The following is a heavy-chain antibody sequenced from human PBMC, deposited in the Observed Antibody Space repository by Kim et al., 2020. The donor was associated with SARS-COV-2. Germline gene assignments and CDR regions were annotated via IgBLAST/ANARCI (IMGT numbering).Heavy chain of an antibody. J-gene: IGHJ4*02. V-gene: IGHV1-3*01. CDR1: GYTFTTYA. Sequence: ASVKVSCKASGYTFTTYALHWVRQAPGQSLEWMGWISPGKGNTKYSQKLQGRVTITRDASASTVYMDLSSLRSEDTAVYYCARSWSVGSGDFDCWGQGTLVTVSS. D-gene: IGHD7-27*01. CDR3: ARSWSVGSGDFDC. CDR2: ISPGKGNT.